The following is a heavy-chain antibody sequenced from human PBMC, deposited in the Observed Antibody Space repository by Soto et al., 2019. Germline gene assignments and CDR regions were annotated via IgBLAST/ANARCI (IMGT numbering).Heavy chain of an antibody. V-gene: IGHV3-23*01. J-gene: IGHJ5*02. CDR1: GFTFSSYA. CDR3: APDSSGPFPTCFDP. Sequence: EVQLLESGGSLVQPGESLRLSCAGSGFTFSSYAIGWVRQAPGKGLEWVSSISGSGDSTYYADSVKGRFTISRDNSKNTLYLQMTRLRAEATAVYYCAPDSSGPFPTCFDPWGQGTLVTVSS. CDR2: ISGSGDST. D-gene: IGHD3-22*01.